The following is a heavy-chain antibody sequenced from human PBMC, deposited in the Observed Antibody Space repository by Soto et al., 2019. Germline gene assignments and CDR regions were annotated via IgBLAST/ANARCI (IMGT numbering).Heavy chain of an antibody. CDR2: ISYDGSLK. Sequence: QVQLVESGGGVVQPGRSLRLSCVASGFTFSSYGMSWVRQAPGKGLEWVAIISYDGSLKYYGDSVKGRFTISRDNSRNTLYLQMDSLRAEDTAVYYCAKEIIAVSGPCDFDNWGQGTLVTVSS. D-gene: IGHD6-19*01. J-gene: IGHJ4*02. CDR3: AKEIIAVSGPCDFDN. V-gene: IGHV3-30*18. CDR1: GFTFSSYG.